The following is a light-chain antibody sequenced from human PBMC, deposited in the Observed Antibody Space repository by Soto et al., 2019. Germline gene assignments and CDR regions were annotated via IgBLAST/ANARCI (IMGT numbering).Light chain of an antibody. V-gene: IGKV3-15*01. Sequence: EIVMNQSPATVSVTTRARATLSCRASQRVSNNFAGYQQKPGQAPRLLIYGASTRATGIPARFSGSGSGTEFTLTISSLQSEDFALYYCQQYNNWPLTFGGGAKVDIK. CDR2: GAS. J-gene: IGKJ4*01. CDR1: QRVSNN. CDR3: QQYNNWPLT.